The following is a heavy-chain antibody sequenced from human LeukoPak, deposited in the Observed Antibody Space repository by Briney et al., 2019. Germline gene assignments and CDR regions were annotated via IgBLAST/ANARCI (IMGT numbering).Heavy chain of an antibody. D-gene: IGHD6-13*01. Sequence: SETLSLTCAVSGDSISSKNWWNWVRQPPGKGLEWIGEIYHGGNTNYNPSLKSRVTISVDKSKNQFSMILSSVTAADTAVYYCARDREYSTSWSFDYWGQGTLVTVPS. CDR3: ARDREYSTSWSFDY. V-gene: IGHV4-4*02. J-gene: IGHJ4*02. CDR2: IYHGGNT. CDR1: GDSISSKNW.